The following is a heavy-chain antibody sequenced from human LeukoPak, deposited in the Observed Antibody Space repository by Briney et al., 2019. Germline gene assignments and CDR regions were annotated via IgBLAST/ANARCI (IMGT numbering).Heavy chain of an antibody. D-gene: IGHD3-10*02. V-gene: IGHV3-30*04. J-gene: IGHJ6*02. CDR3: ARGVFGESYYGMDV. Sequence: GGSLRLSCAASGFTFSSYAMHWVRQAPGKGLEWVAVISYDGSNKYYADSVKGRFTISRDNSKNTLYLQMNSLRAEDTAVYYCARGVFGESYYGMDVWGQGTTVTVSS. CDR2: ISYDGSNK. CDR1: GFTFSSYA.